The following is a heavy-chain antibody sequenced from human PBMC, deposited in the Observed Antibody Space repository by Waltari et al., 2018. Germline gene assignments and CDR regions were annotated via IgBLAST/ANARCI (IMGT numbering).Heavy chain of an antibody. CDR3: ARATYSSGGYYFDY. CDR2: IIPNSGGT. CDR1: GGTFSSYA. V-gene: IGHV1-69*04. J-gene: IGHJ4*02. Sequence: QVQLVQSGAEVKKPGSSVKVSCKASGGTFSSYAISWVRQAPGQGLEWMGRIIPNSGGTNYAQKFQGRVTITRNTSRSTAYMELSSLRSEDTAVYYCARATYSSGGYYFDYWGQGTLVTVSS. D-gene: IGHD6-19*01.